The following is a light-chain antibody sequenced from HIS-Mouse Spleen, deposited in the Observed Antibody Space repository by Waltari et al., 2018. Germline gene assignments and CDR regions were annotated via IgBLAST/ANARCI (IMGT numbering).Light chain of an antibody. V-gene: IGLV3-25*03. J-gene: IGLJ2*01. CDR2: KDS. CDR1: ALPTQD. CDR3: QSADSSGTYSVV. Sequence: SYELTQPPSLSVSPGQTARITCPGDALPTQDAYSYQQKPGQAPVLVIYKDSARPSGIPERFPGSSSGTTVTLTISGVQAEDEADYYCQSADSSGTYSVVFGGGTKLTVL.